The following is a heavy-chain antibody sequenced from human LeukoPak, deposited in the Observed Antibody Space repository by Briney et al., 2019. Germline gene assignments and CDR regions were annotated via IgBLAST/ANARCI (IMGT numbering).Heavy chain of an antibody. Sequence: SETLSLTCSVSGASIIGYYWSGIREPPGKGLEWVGHIYYSGSTTYNPSLKSRVTISVDSSKNQFSLRLSSVTAADTAVYYCARCLSRCNNGFDIWGQGTMVTVSS. CDR1: GASIIGYY. V-gene: IGHV4-59*01. J-gene: IGHJ3*02. CDR3: ARCLSRCNNGFDI. CDR2: IYYSGST. D-gene: IGHD2/OR15-2a*01.